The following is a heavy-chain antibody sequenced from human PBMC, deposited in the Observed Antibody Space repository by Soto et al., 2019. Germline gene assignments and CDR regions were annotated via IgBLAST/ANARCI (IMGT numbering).Heavy chain of an antibody. CDR2: ISVYNGNT. D-gene: IGHD3-10*01. Sequence: QVQLVQSGAEVKKPGASVKVSCKASGYTFTSYGIIWVRQAPGQGLEWMGWISVYNGNTNYAQKLQGRVTMTTDTTTSTAYMELRSLSSDDTDVYYCASGWFGEFVYYFDYWGQGTLVTVSS. V-gene: IGHV1-18*01. J-gene: IGHJ4*02. CDR3: ASGWFGEFVYYFDY. CDR1: GYTFTSYG.